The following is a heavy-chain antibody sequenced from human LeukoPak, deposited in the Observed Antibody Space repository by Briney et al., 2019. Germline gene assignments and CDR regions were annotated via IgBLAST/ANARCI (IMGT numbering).Heavy chain of an antibody. CDR2: ISSSSTYI. CDR3: ARVAVGGTRSFDI. J-gene: IGHJ3*02. Sequence: GGSLRLSCAASGFTFSSYSMNWVRQAPGKGLEWVSSISSSSTYIYYADSVKGRFTISRDSAKNTLYLQMDSLRAEDTAVYYCARVAVGGTRSFDIWGHGTMVTVSS. V-gene: IGHV3-21*01. D-gene: IGHD6-19*01. CDR1: GFTFSSYS.